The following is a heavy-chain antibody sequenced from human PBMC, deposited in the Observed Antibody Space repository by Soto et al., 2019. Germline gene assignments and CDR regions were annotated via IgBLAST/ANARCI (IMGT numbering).Heavy chain of an antibody. D-gene: IGHD2-21*02. CDR1: GVTFSNNV. V-gene: IGHV1-69*13. CDR3: ARVIIGRHVLDVTAQGARDD. Sequence: SVKVSCKASGVTFSNNVITWVRQAPGQGLEWMGGIMPMTGTPTYAQKSRGRVTMTADESTSRDYMELSGLRSEATAVYYCARVIIGRHVLDVTAQGARDDWG. J-gene: IGHJ4*01. CDR2: IMPMTGTP.